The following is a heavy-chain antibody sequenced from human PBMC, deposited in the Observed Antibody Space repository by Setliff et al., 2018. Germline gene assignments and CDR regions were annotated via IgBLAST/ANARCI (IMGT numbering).Heavy chain of an antibody. J-gene: IGHJ4*02. CDR3: ARGFDVCGGGACYTDGPYYFDY. CDR2: IQNGATT. CDR1: GDSIRSYF. D-gene: IGHD2-21*02. V-gene: IGHV4-59*01. Sequence: LSLTCIVSGDSIRSYFWSWIRQPPGKGLEWIGYIQNGATTKYNPSLGSRISMSMDTSKNQVSLRLSSVTAADTAVYYCARGFDVCGGGACYTDGPYYFDYWGLGTLVTVSS.